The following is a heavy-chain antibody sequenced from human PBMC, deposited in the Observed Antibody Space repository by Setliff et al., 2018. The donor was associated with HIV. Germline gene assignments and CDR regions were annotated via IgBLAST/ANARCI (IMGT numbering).Heavy chain of an antibody. D-gene: IGHD2-8*02. J-gene: IGHJ4*02. Sequence: PGGSLRLSCEASGFTFSSNAMSWVRQAPGKGLEWVSSLSDSGDRTYYVDSVKGRFTISRDNSKNTLYLQMISPRADDTAVYYCAKSLLVAGNDYWGQGTLVTVSS. V-gene: IGHV3-23*01. CDR2: LSDSGDRT. CDR3: AKSLLVAGNDY. CDR1: GFTFSSNA.